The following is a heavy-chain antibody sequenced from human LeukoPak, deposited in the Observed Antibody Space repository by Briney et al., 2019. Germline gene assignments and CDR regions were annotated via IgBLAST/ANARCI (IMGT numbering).Heavy chain of an antibody. CDR1: GYTFTDYY. Sequence: ASVKVSCKASGYTFTDYYMHWVRQAPGQGLAWMGWINPNSGGTNYAQKFQGRVTMTRDTSISTAYMELRRLRSDDTAVYYCAKDLSPRYFDWLLDAGYAFDIWGQGTMVTVSS. CDR2: INPNSGGT. V-gene: IGHV1-2*02. CDR3: AKDLSPRYFDWLLDAGYAFDI. J-gene: IGHJ3*02. D-gene: IGHD3-9*01.